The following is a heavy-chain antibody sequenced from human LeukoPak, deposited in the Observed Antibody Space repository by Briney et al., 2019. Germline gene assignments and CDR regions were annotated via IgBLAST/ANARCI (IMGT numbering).Heavy chain of an antibody. CDR2: IYTGGNT. J-gene: IGHJ4*02. Sequence: GGSLRLSCAASGFTVDSNYLSWVRQAPGKGLEWVSTIYTGGNTYYAASVKGRFTISRDFSKNTVFLHMNSLRAEDTAMYYCARGDPIVVVYWGQGTLVTVSS. D-gene: IGHD3-22*01. CDR3: ARGDPIVVVY. CDR1: GFTVDSNY. V-gene: IGHV3-53*01.